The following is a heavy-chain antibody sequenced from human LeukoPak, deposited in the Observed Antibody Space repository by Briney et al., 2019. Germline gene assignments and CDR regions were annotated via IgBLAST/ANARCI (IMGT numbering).Heavy chain of an antibody. CDR3: ARTHDFWSARKGDYFDP. V-gene: IGHV1-18*01. J-gene: IGHJ4*02. CDR1: GYTFTSYG. D-gene: IGHD3-3*01. CDR2: ISGYNGNT. Sequence: ASVKVSCKASGYTFTSYGISWVRQAPGQGLEWMGWISGYNGNTNYAQKFQDRITMTVDKSTTTVYMEVKSLRSDDTAVYYCARTHDFWSARKGDYFDPWGQGTLVTVSS.